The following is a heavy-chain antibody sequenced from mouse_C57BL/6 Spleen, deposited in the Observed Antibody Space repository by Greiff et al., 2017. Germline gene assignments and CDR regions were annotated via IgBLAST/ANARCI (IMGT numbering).Heavy chain of an antibody. Sequence: EVTLMESGGGLVQSGRSLRLSCATSGFTFSDFYMAWVRQAPGKGLEWIAASSNKANDYTTEYGASVKGRFIVTRDTSQSILYLQMNALRAEDTAIDYCARDVYYYGSIGFAYWGQGTLVTVSA. CDR1: GFTFSDFY. J-gene: IGHJ3*01. V-gene: IGHV7-1*01. CDR3: ARDVYYYGSIGFAY. CDR2: SSNKANDYTT. D-gene: IGHD1-1*01.